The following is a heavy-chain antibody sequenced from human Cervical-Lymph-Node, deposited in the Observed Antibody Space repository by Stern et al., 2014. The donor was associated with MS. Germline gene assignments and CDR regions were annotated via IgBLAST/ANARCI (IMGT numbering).Heavy chain of an antibody. CDR2: IDWDDDK. V-gene: IGHV2-70*04. Sequence: QITLKESGPALVKPTQTLTLTCTFSGFSLSTSGMRVGWIRKPPGKALEWLARIDWDDDKFYSTSLKTRLTISKDTSKNQVVLTMTNMDPVDTATYYCARSQDPGSGYDFDYWGQGTLVTVSS. D-gene: IGHD5-12*01. CDR3: ARSQDPGSGYDFDY. CDR1: GFSLSTSGMR. J-gene: IGHJ4*02.